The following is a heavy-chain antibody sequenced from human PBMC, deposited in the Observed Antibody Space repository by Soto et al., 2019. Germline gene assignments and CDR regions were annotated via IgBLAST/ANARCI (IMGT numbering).Heavy chain of an antibody. CDR1: GGSISSGGYS. D-gene: IGHD6-19*01. J-gene: IGHJ4*02. Sequence: QLQLQESGSGLVKPSQTLSLTCAVSGGSISSGGYSWSWIRQPPGKGLEWIGYIYHSGSTYYNPSHKSRVTISVDRSKHQFSLKLSSVTAADTAVYYCARAGGLGAVAVDYWGQGTLVTVSS. CDR2: IYHSGST. CDR3: ARAGGLGAVAVDY. V-gene: IGHV4-30-2*01.